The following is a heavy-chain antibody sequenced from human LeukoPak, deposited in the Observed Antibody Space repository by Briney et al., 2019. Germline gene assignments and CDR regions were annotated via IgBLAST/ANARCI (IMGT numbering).Heavy chain of an antibody. J-gene: IGHJ5*02. CDR3: ARGRTMIVVKNWFYP. D-gene: IGHD3-22*01. Sequence: SETLSLTCALYGGSLSGYYWRWIRQPPGRGLEWVGEINHSGSTNNNPSLKSRVTISVDTSNNQFSLKLSSVTAADTAVYYSARGRTMIVVKNWFYPWGQGTLVTVSS. CDR1: GGSLSGYY. V-gene: IGHV4-34*01. CDR2: INHSGST.